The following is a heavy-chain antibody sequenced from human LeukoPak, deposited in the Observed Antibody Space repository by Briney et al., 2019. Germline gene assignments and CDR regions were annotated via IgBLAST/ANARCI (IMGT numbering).Heavy chain of an antibody. Sequence: GGSLRLSCAVSGINFRGYWMAWVRQAPGKGLEWVANMKQDGSEKYYVDSVKGRFTISRDNAKNSLYLEMNSLRVEDTAVYYCARDSGHTGYDLYDYWGQGTLVTVSS. CDR3: ARDSGHTGYDLYDY. D-gene: IGHD5-12*01. CDR1: GINFRGYW. J-gene: IGHJ4*02. V-gene: IGHV3-7*01. CDR2: MKQDGSEK.